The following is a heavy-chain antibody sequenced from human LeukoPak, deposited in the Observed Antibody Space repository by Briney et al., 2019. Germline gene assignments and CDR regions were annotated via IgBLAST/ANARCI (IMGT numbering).Heavy chain of an antibody. CDR3: ASQGWIQLWAHWYFDL. V-gene: IGHV4-39*01. CDR1: GGSISSSSYY. CDR2: IYYSGST. D-gene: IGHD5-18*01. J-gene: IGHJ2*01. Sequence: SQTLSLTCTVSGGSISSSSYYWGWIRQPPGKGLEWIGSIYYSGSTYYNPSLKSRVTISVDTSKNQFSLKLSSVTAADTAVYYCASQGWIQLWAHWYFDLWGRGTLVTVSS.